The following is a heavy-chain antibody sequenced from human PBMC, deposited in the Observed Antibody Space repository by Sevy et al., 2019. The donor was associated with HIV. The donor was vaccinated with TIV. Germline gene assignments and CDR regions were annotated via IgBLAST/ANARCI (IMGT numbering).Heavy chain of an antibody. CDR1: GFTFSSYA. D-gene: IGHD3-3*01. CDR2: ISGSGGST. J-gene: IGHJ6*02. CDR3: AKVGPLYDFWSGYYRKDYYYDGMDV. Sequence: GGSLRLSCAASGFTFSSYAMSWVRQAPGKGLEWVSAISGSGGSTYYSDSVKGRFTISRDNSKNTLYLQMNSLRAEDTAVYYCAKVGPLYDFWSGYYRKDYYYDGMDVWRQGTTVTVFS. V-gene: IGHV3-23*01.